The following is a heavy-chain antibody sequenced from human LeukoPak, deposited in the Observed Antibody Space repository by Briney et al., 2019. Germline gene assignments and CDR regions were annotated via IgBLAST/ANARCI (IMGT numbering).Heavy chain of an antibody. CDR3: ARDLGGGDTEYYFDY. D-gene: IGHD2-21*02. CDR2: KSYDGSNK. CDR1: GFTFSSYA. V-gene: IGHV3-30-3*01. J-gene: IGHJ4*02. Sequence: GGSLRLSCAASGFTFSSYAMHWVRQAPGKGLEWVAVKSYDGSNKYYADSVKGRFTISRDNSKNTLYLQMNSLRAEDTAVYYCARDLGGGDTEYYFDYWGQGTLVTVSS.